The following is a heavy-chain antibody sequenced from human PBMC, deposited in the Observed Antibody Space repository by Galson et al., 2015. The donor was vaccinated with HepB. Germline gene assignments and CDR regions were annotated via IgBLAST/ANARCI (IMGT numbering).Heavy chain of an antibody. CDR2: MNPKSGNI. CDR1: GYTFIIYD. J-gene: IGHJ4*02. D-gene: IGHD3-10*01. V-gene: IGHV1-8*01. CDR3: ARGLWFGQN. Sequence: CKASGYTFIIYDINWVRQATGHGLEWMGWMNPKSGNIGYAQKFQGRVTMTRNTSISTAYMELSSLKSEDTAVYYCARGLWFGQNWGQGTLVTVSS.